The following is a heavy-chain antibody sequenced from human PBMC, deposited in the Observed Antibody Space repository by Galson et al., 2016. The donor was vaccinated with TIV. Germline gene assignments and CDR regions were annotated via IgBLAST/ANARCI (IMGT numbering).Heavy chain of an antibody. J-gene: IGHJ2*01. CDR1: GFTFSIYS. CDR2: VSSRDGSI. D-gene: IGHD5-18*01. CDR3: AYRGYDYGWWYSDL. Sequence: SLRLSCAASGFTFSIYSMNWVRQAPGKWLEWVSSVSSRDGSIYHADSVKGRFTISRDNAKNSLYLQMNSLRDVDTAMYYCAYRGYDYGWWYSDLWGRGTLVTVSS. V-gene: IGHV3-21*01.